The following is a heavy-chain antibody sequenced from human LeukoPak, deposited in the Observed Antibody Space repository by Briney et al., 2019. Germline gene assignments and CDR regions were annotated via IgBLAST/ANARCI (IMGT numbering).Heavy chain of an antibody. CDR2: ISSSGSTI. D-gene: IGHD2-2*01. Sequence: GGSLRLSCAASGFILSSYEMNWVRQAPGKGLEWLSYISSSGSTIYYADSVKGRFTISRDNAKNSLYLQMNSLRAEDTAVYYCATQHTLGPLLDCGGKETLVTVSS. CDR3: ATQHTLGPLLDC. V-gene: IGHV3-48*03. CDR1: GFILSSYE. J-gene: IGHJ4*02.